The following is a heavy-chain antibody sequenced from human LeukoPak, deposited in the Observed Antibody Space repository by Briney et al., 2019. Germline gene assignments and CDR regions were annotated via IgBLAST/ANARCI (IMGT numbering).Heavy chain of an antibody. D-gene: IGHD1-26*01. CDR1: GGSVSSGSYY. J-gene: IGHJ3*02. CDR2: IYYSGST. Sequence: SETLSLTCTVSGGSVSSGSYYWSWIRQPPGKGLEWIGYIYYSGSTNYNPSLKSRVTISVDTSRNQFSLKLSSVTAADTAVYYCARVSAPDAFDIWGQGTMVTVSS. CDR3: ARVSAPDAFDI. V-gene: IGHV4-61*01.